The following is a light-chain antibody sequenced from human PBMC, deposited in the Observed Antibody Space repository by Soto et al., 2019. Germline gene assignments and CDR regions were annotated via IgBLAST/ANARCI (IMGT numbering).Light chain of an antibody. V-gene: IGKV1-5*03. Sequence: DIQMTQSPSTLSASVGDRVSITCRASQSISNWLAWYQQKPGKAPKLLIYKTSSLESGLPSRFSGSGSGTAFTLTISSLQPDDFATYYCQQYHTYWTFGQGTNVDVK. CDR3: QQYHTYWT. CDR2: KTS. CDR1: QSISNW. J-gene: IGKJ1*01.